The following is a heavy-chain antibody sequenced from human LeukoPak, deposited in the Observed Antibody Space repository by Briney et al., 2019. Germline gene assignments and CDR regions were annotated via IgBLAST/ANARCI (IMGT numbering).Heavy chain of an antibody. V-gene: IGHV3-21*04. J-gene: IGHJ5*02. CDR3: ARSSGWYGTSSWFDP. CDR1: GFTFSSYS. D-gene: IGHD6-19*01. CDR2: ISSSSSYT. Sequence: GGSLRLSCAASGFTFSSYSMNWVRQAPGKGLEWVSSISSSSSYTYYADSVKGRFTISRDNAKNSLYLQMNSLRAEDMALSYCARSSGWYGTSSWFDPWGQGTLVTVSS.